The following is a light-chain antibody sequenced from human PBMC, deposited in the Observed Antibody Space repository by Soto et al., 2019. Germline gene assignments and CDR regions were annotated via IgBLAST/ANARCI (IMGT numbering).Light chain of an antibody. CDR1: QSISNNY. CDR3: HQYGSAPAWT. V-gene: IGKV3-20*01. CDR2: GAS. J-gene: IGKJ1*01. Sequence: EIVLTQSPGTLSLFPGERATLSCRASQSISNNYLAWYQQKPGQAPRLLIHGASNRATGIPDRFSGAGSGTDLTLTISRLEPEDFAVYYCHQYGSAPAWTFGQGTKVEIK.